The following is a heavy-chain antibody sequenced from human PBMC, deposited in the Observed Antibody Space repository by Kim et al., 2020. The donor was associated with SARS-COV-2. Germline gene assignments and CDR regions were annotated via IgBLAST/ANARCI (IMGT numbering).Heavy chain of an antibody. V-gene: IGHV3-11*01. CDR1: GFTFSDYY. CDR3: ARELRELLLRRGGWFDP. J-gene: IGHJ5*02. D-gene: IGHD1-26*01. CDR2: ISSSGSTI. Sequence: GGSLRLSCAASGFTFSDYYMSRIRQAPGKGLEWVSYISSSGSTIYYADSVKGRFTISRDNAKNSLYLQMNSLRAEDTAVYYCARELRELLLRRGGWFDPWGQGTLVTVSS.